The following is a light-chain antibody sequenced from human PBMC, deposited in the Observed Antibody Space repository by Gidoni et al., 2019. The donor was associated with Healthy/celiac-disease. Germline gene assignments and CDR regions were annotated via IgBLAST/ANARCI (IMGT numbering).Light chain of an antibody. CDR2: GAS. CDR1: QSVSSN. CDR3: QQYNNWPPRT. J-gene: IGKJ3*01. V-gene: IGKV3-15*01. Sequence: EIVMTQSPATLSVSPGERATLSCRASQSVSSNLAWYQQKPDQAPRLLIYGASTRATGIPARFSGSGSGTEFTLTISSLQSEDFAVYYCQQYNNWPPRTFGPGTKVDIK.